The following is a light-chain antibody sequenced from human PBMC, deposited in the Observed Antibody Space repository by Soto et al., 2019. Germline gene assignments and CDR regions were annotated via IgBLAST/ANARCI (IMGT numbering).Light chain of an antibody. CDR1: QRRRHRNGHNC. Sequence: DIVLTQSPLSLPVTPVEPASISCRSSQRRRHRNGHNCVEWYLQKPGESPQLVIHLGSNRASGVPDMFRGSGSGTDFTLKHSSVEAEDVGLYDCIQALQPPLTFGGGTKV. J-gene: IGKJ4*01. V-gene: IGKV2-28*01. CDR3: IQALQPPLT. CDR2: LGS.